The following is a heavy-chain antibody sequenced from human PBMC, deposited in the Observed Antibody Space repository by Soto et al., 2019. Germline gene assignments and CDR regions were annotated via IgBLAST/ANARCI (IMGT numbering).Heavy chain of an antibody. D-gene: IGHD2-2*01. CDR2: VSGYNGNT. CDR3: AITTCSAHSCYLELIL. V-gene: IGHV1-18*04. CDR1: GYTFTNSG. J-gene: IGHJ4*02. Sequence: ASVKVSCKSSGYTFTNSGISWVRQAPGQGLEWMGWVSGYNGNTNYAQKVQGRVTMTTDTSTNTAYMELRSLRSDDTAVYYCAITTCSAHSCYLELILRGQGTLVTVSS.